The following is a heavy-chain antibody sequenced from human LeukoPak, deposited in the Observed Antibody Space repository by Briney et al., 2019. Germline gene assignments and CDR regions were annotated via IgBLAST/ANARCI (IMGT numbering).Heavy chain of an antibody. V-gene: IGHV1-2*02. D-gene: IGHD6-25*01. CDR3: ARDYLSSGFGSGYRTRPGEPDMRGPYSDC. J-gene: IGHJ4*02. CDR1: GYTFTGYY. CDR2: INPNSGGT. Sequence: ASVKVSCKASGYTFTGYYMHWVRQAPGQGLEWMGWINPNSGGTNYAQKFQGRVSMTRDTSLRTTYMELRGLRSDDTALYYCARDYLSSGFGSGYRTRPGEPDMRGPYSDCWGQGTLVTVSS.